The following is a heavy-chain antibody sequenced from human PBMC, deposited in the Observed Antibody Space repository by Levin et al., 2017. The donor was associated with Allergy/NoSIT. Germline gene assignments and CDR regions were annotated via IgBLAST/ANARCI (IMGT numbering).Heavy chain of an antibody. CDR3: AKDPLGFSSGESSARDAFDI. J-gene: IGHJ3*02. CDR2: ISGSGGST. D-gene: IGHD3-10*01. CDR1: GFTFSSYA. Sequence: GGSLRLSCAASGFTFSSYAMSWVRQAPGKGLEWVSAISGSGGSTYYADSVKGRFTISRDNSKNTLYLQMNSLRAEDTAVYYCAKDPLGFSSGESSARDAFDIWGQGTMVTVSS. V-gene: IGHV3-23*01.